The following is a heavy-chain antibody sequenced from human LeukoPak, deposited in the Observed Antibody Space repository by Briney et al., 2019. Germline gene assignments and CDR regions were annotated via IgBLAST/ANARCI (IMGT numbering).Heavy chain of an antibody. D-gene: IGHD6-19*01. CDR1: GFTFSRYA. Sequence: GGSLRLSCAASGFTFSRYAMHWVRQAPGKGLEWVAVVSDDGTFTLYADSVRGRFTISRDSSKNTLYLQMNSLRPEDTGVYYCARDEAQWLVGGDYWGQGTLVTVSS. J-gene: IGHJ4*02. CDR2: VSDDGTFT. CDR3: ARDEAQWLVGGDY. V-gene: IGHV3-30-3*01.